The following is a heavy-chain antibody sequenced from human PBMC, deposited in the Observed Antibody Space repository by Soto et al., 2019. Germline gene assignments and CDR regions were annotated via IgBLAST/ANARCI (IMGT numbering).Heavy chain of an antibody. V-gene: IGHV3-9*01. CDR2: ISWNSGSI. J-gene: IGHJ6*02. D-gene: IGHD6-6*01. CDR1: GFTFDDYA. Sequence: PGGSLRLSCVASGFTFDDYAMHWVRQAPGKGLEWVSSISWNSGSIGYADSVKGRFTISRDNAKNSLYLQMNSLRAEDTALYYCAKLKGGSYGRGMDVWGQGTTVTVSS. CDR3: AKLKGGSYGRGMDV.